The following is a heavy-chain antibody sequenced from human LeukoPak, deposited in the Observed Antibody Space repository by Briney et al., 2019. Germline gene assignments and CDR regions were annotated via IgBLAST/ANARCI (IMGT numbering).Heavy chain of an antibody. CDR3: ARQNTYYYGSGSYYNPYYYYGMDV. Sequence: GRSLRLSCAASGFTFSSYGVHWVRQAPGKGLEWVAVIWYDGSNKYYADSVKGRFTISRDNSKNTLYLQMNSLRAEDTAVYYCARQNTYYYGSGSYYNPYYYYGMDVWGQGTTVTVSS. CDR1: GFTFSSYG. CDR2: IWYDGSNK. J-gene: IGHJ6*02. V-gene: IGHV3-33*01. D-gene: IGHD3-10*01.